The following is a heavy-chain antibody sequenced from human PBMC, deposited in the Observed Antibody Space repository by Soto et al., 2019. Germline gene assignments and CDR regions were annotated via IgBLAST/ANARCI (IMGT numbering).Heavy chain of an antibody. CDR1: GYTLTELS. V-gene: IGHV1-24*01. CDR2: FDPEDGET. Sequence: ASVKVSCKVSGYTLTELSMHWVRQAPGKGLEWMGGFDPEDGETIYAQKFQGRVTMTEDTSTDTAYMELSSLRSEDTAVYYCATLYSSGWNFYFDYWGPGTLVTVSS. D-gene: IGHD6-19*01. J-gene: IGHJ4*02. CDR3: ATLYSSGWNFYFDY.